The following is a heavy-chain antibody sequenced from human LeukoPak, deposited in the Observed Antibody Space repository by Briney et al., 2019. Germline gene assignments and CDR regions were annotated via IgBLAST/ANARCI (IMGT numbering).Heavy chain of an antibody. CDR2: ISGSGGST. J-gene: IGHJ3*02. CDR1: GFTFSSYA. D-gene: IGHD1-26*01. CDR3: AKVTSGSWALDPDAFDI. Sequence: PGGSLRLSCAASGFTFSSYAMSWVRQAPGKGLEWVSAISGSGGSTYYADSVKGRFTISRDNSKNTLYLQMNSLRAEDTAVYYCAKVTSGSWALDPDAFDIWGQGTMVTVSS. V-gene: IGHV3-23*01.